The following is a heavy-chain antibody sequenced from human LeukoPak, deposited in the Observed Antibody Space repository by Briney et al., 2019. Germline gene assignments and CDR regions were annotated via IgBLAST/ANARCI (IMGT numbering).Heavy chain of an antibody. J-gene: IGHJ4*02. Sequence: GASVKVSCQDSGYTLTSYDINWVRQATGQGLQWMGWMNPNSGNTGYAQKYQGRVTMTRNTSISTAYMELSSLRSEDTAVYYWAIGLQVLGYCGQGTLVTVSS. V-gene: IGHV1-8*01. CDR2: MNPNSGNT. CDR3: AIGLQVLGY. CDR1: GYTLTSYD.